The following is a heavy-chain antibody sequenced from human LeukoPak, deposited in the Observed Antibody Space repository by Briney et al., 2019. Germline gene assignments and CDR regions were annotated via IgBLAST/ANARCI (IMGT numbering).Heavy chain of an antibody. CDR3: AKGKYSSGGVPDY. J-gene: IGHJ4*02. CDR2: ISGGGEST. D-gene: IGHD6-19*01. Sequence: PGGSLRLSCVASEVTFSSHAMNWVRQAPGKGLELASSISGGGESTYYAVSVKGPFTVSRDNSKNTLYLQINSLRGEDTAVYYCAKGKYSSGGVPDYWGQGTLVTVSS. CDR1: EVTFSSHA. V-gene: IGHV3-23*01.